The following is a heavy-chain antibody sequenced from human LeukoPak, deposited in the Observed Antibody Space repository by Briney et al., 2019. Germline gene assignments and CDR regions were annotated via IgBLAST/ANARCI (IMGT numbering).Heavy chain of an antibody. CDR2: IKQDGSET. D-gene: IGHD3-3*01. CDR1: GFIFRNYW. Sequence: GGSLRISCAASGFIFRNYWMSGVRRGPGLGLAWVANIKQDGSETYYVDSVRGRFTISRDNAEKSLYLQMNSLRVEDTAVYYCARDFWGAYRVDYFDYWGQGTLVTVSS. V-gene: IGHV3-7*01. CDR3: ARDFWGAYRVDYFDY. J-gene: IGHJ4*02.